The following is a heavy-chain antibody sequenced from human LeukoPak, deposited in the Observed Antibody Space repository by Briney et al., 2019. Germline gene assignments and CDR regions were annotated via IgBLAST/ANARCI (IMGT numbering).Heavy chain of an antibody. CDR2: IYYSGST. V-gene: IGHV4-59*08. D-gene: IGHD2-15*01. CDR1: GGSISSYY. CDR3: ARHCSGGSCYGAEYFQH. J-gene: IGHJ1*01. Sequence: SETLSLTCTVSGGSISSYYWSWIRQPPGKGLEWIGYIYYSGSTNYNPSLKSRVTISVDTSKNQFSLRLSSVTAADTAVYYCARHCSGGSCYGAEYFQHWGQGTLVTVSS.